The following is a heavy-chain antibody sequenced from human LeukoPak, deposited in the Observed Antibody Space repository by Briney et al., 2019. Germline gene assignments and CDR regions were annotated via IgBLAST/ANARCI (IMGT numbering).Heavy chain of an antibody. J-gene: IGHJ4*02. CDR3: AWNVEMATIFFDY. Sequence: SVKVSCKASGGTFSSYAISWVRQAPGQGLEWMGRIIPIFGTANYAQKFQGRVTITTDESTSTAYMELSRLRSEDTAVYYCAWNVEMATIFFDYWGQGTLVTVSS. CDR1: GGTFSSYA. D-gene: IGHD5-24*01. V-gene: IGHV1-69*05. CDR2: IIPIFGTA.